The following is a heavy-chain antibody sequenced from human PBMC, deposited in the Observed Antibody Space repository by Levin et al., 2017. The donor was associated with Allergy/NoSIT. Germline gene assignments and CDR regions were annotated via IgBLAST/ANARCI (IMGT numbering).Heavy chain of an antibody. V-gene: IGHV3-66*01. J-gene: IGHJ6*03. CDR2: IYRGGTT. CDR3: ARRYYGLGTYYMDV. Sequence: GESLKISCAASGFTVSSNYMSWVRQAPGKGLEWVSLIYRGGTTYYADSVKGRFTISRDNSNNTLYLQMNSLRAEDTAVYYCARRYYGLGTYYMDVWGKGTAVTVAS. D-gene: IGHD3-10*01. CDR1: GFTVSSNY.